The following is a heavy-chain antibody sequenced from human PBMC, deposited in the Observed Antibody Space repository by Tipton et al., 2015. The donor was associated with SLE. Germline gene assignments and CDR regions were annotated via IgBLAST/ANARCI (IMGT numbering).Heavy chain of an antibody. CDR2: IYPGDSDT. CDR1: GYSFTSYW. V-gene: IGHV5-51*03. J-gene: IGHJ2*01. CDR3: ARRDRGSYQGLPHWYFDL. Sequence: VQLVQSGAEVKKPGESLKIPCKGSGYSFTSYWIGWMRQMPGKGLEWMGIIYPGDSDTRYSPSFQGQVTFSADKSISTAYLQWSSLKASDTAMYYCARRDRGSYQGLPHWYFDLWGRGTLVTVSS. D-gene: IGHD1-26*01.